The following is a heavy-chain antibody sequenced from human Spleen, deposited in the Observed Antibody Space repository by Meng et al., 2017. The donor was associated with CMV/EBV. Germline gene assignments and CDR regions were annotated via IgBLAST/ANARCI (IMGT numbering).Heavy chain of an antibody. D-gene: IGHD6-13*01. Sequence: RRQQEEAGQGWGKPSETLCITCAVSGGSISSSSFYWGWIRQPAGKGLGWIGSIYYSGSTYYNPSLKSRVTISVDKYKNKFSLKLSSVTAADTAVYFCARDTAGTGYFDYWGQGTLVTVSS. CDR3: ARDTAGTGYFDY. J-gene: IGHJ4*02. CDR1: GGSISSSSFY. V-gene: IGHV4-39*06. CDR2: IYYSGST.